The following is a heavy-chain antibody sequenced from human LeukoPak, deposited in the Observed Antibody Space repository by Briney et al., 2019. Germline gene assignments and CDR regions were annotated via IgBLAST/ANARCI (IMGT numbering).Heavy chain of an antibody. D-gene: IGHD4-17*01. CDR1: GYTFTSYD. Sequence: ASVKVSCKASGYTFTSYDINLVRQATGQGLEWIGWMNPNSGNTGYAQKFQGRVTMTRNTSISTAYMELSSLRSEDTAVYYCARGLGDYEYYYYYMDVWGKGTTVTVSS. CDR3: ARGLGDYEYYYYYMDV. J-gene: IGHJ6*03. CDR2: MNPNSGNT. V-gene: IGHV1-8*01.